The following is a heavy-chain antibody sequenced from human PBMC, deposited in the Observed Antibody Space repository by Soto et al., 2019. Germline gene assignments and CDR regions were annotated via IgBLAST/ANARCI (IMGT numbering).Heavy chain of an antibody. CDR3: PKVWQTRPHYYYGMDV. V-gene: IGHV3-23*01. D-gene: IGHD2-21*01. CDR2: ISGSGGSA. Sequence: PGGSLELSCAASGFTFSSYAMSWVRQAPGKGLEWVSGISGSGGSAYYADCVKGRFTISRDNSKNTLYLLMYILRAEETALYYFPKVWQTRPHYYYGMDVWGQGTTVTVSS. CDR1: GFTFSSYA. J-gene: IGHJ6*02.